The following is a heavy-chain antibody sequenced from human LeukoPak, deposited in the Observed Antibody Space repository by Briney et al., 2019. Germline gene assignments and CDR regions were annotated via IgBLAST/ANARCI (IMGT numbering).Heavy chain of an antibody. CDR1: GGSFSGYY. CDR2: INHSGST. V-gene: IGHV4-34*01. D-gene: IGHD2-2*01. CDR3: ASTPKLDIVVVPAAITWFDP. Sequence: SETLSLTCAVYGGSFSGYYWSWIRQPPGKGLEWIGEINHSGSTNYNPSLKSRVTISVDTSKNQFSLKLSSVTAADTAVYYCASTPKLDIVVVPAAITWFDPWGQGTLVTVSS. J-gene: IGHJ5*02.